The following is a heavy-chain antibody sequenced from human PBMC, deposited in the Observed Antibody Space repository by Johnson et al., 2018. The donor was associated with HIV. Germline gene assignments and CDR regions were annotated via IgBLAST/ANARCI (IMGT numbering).Heavy chain of an antibody. CDR3: ARDLRDIVVPDAFDI. CDR2: ISSNGGST. J-gene: IGHJ3*02. CDR1: GFTFSSYA. Sequence: MLLVESGGGLVQPGGSLRLSCAASGFTFSSYAMHWVRQAPGKGLEYVSAISSNGGSTYYANSVKGRFTISRDNAKNSLYLQMNSLRAEDTAVYYCARDLRDIVVPDAFDIWGQGTMVTVSS. V-gene: IGHV3-64*01. D-gene: IGHD5-12*01.